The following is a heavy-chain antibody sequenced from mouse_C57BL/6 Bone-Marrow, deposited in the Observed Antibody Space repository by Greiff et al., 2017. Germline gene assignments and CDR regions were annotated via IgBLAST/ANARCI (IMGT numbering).Heavy chain of an antibody. Sequence: QVQLQQPGAELVKPGASVKLSCKASGYTFTSYWMHWVKQRPGRGLEWIGRIDPNSGGTKYNEKFKSKATLTVDKPSSTAYMQLSILTSEDSAVYDCARDECELDGGYYYAMDYWGQGTSVTVSS. D-gene: IGHD3-1*01. J-gene: IGHJ4*01. CDR2: IDPNSGGT. V-gene: IGHV1-72*01. CDR1: GYTFTSYW. CDR3: ARDECELDGGYYYAMDY.